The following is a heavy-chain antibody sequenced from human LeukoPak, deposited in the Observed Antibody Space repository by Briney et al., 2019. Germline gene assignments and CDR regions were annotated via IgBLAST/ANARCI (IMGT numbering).Heavy chain of an antibody. CDR2: IKQDGSEK. Sequence: GGSLRLSCAASGFTFSSYWMSWVRQAPGKGLEWVANIKQDGSEKYYADSVKGRFTISKDNAKNSLYLQMNSLRAEDTAVYYCARDRFYYYGSGYNDYWGQGTLVTVSS. J-gene: IGHJ4*02. CDR3: ARDRFYYYGSGYNDY. D-gene: IGHD3-10*01. CDR1: GFTFSSYW. V-gene: IGHV3-7*01.